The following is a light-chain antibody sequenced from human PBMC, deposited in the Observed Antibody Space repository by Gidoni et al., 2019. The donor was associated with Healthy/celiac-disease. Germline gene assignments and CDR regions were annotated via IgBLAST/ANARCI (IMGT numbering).Light chain of an antibody. CDR3: QQSYSTPPAWT. Sequence: DIQMTQSPSSLSASVGDRVTITCRASKSISSYLNWYQQKPGKAPKLLIYAAASLKSGVPSRFRGSGSGTDFALTISSLQPEDFATYYCQQSYSTPPAWTFGQGTKVEIK. J-gene: IGKJ1*01. CDR2: AAA. CDR1: KSISSY. V-gene: IGKV1-39*01.